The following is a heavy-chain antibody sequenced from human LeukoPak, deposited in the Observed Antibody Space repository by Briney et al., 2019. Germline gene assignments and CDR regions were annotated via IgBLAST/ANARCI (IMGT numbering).Heavy chain of an antibody. CDR1: GGSISSGGYY. Sequence: SETLSLTCTVSGGSISSGGYYWSWIRQHPGKGLEWIGYIYYSGSTNYNPSLKSRVTISVDTSKNQFSLKLSSVTAADTAVYYCARDTKGGNWFDPWGQGTLVTVSS. CDR3: ARDTKGGNWFDP. CDR2: IYYSGST. V-gene: IGHV4-61*08. J-gene: IGHJ5*02. D-gene: IGHD2-8*01.